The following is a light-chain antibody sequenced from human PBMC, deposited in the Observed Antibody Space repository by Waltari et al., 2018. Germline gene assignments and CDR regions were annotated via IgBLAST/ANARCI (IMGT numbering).Light chain of an antibody. CDR1: SSDVGAYNL. J-gene: IGLJ3*02. Sequence: QSALTQPASVSGSLGQSITISCTGGSSDVGAYNLLSWYQQHPGKAPKVMIYDVTERPSGISNRFSGSKSGYTASLTISGLQAEDEADYYCGSFTTSYTWVFGGGTTLTVL. V-gene: IGLV2-14*03. CDR2: DVT. CDR3: GSFTTSYTWV.